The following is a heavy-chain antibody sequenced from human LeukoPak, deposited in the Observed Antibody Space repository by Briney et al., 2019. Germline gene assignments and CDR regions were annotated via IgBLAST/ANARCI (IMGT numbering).Heavy chain of an antibody. Sequence: SVKVSCKASGGTFSSYAISWVRQAPGQGLEWMGGIIPIFGTANYAQKFQGRVTITADESTSTAYMELSSLRSEDTAVYYCARGEGQQLVLWFDPWGQGTLVTVSS. CDR3: ARGEGQQLVLWFDP. CDR2: IIPIFGTA. D-gene: IGHD6-13*01. J-gene: IGHJ5*02. V-gene: IGHV1-69*13. CDR1: GGTFSSYA.